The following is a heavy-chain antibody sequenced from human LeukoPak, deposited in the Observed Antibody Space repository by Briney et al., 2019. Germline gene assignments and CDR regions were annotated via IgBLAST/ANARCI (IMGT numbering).Heavy chain of an antibody. Sequence: ASVKVSCKASGYTFTGYYMHWVRQAPGQGLEWMRRINPNSGGTNYAQKFQGRVTMTRDTSISTAYMELSRLRSDDTAVYYCARDPGDHAFDIWGQGTMVTVSS. V-gene: IGHV1-2*06. CDR1: GYTFTGYY. CDR2: INPNSGGT. D-gene: IGHD7-27*01. J-gene: IGHJ3*02. CDR3: ARDPGDHAFDI.